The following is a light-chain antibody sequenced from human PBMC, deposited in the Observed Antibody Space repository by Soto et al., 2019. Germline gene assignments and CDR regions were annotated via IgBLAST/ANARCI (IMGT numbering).Light chain of an antibody. CDR3: CSYAGSIVP. V-gene: IGLV2-23*02. CDR2: DVT. J-gene: IGLJ2*01. CDR1: TSDVGSYNL. Sequence: QSALTQPASVSGSPGQSITISCTGTTSDVGSYNLVSWHQQHPGKAPRLLIYDVTKRPSGVSNRFSGSKSGNTASLTISGLQAEDEADYYCCSYAGSIVPFGGGTKLTVL.